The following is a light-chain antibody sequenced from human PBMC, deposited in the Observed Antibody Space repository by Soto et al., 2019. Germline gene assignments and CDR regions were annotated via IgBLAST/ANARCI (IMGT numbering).Light chain of an antibody. V-gene: IGKV1-5*01. CDR2: HAS. J-gene: IGKJ1*01. CDR1: QSIRSG. CDR3: QQYTSYS. Sequence: DIHMTQSPSTRSASVGGRVTSTCRARQSIRSGLAWYQQKPGTAAMLLIDHASSLESGVPSIFSGSGSRTERPLTSSSLQPDAFATYYCQQYTSYSFGQGTKVDIK.